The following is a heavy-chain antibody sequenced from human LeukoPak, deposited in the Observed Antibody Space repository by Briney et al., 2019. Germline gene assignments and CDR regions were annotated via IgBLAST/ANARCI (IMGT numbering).Heavy chain of an antibody. J-gene: IGHJ4*02. CDR1: GYSFTSYW. CDR3: ARLGYDSSGYFETLVYFDY. D-gene: IGHD3-22*01. V-gene: IGHV5-51*01. Sequence: GESLKISCKGSGYSFTSYWIGWVRQMPGKGLEWMGIIYAGDSDTRYSPSFQGQATISVDKSISTAYLQWSSLKASDTAMYYCARLGYDSSGYFETLVYFDYWGQGTLVTVSS. CDR2: IYAGDSDT.